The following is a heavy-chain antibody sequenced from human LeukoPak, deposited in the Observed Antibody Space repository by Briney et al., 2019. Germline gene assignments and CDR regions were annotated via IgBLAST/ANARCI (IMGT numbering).Heavy chain of an antibody. J-gene: IGHJ2*01. D-gene: IGHD2-15*01. Sequence: PSETLSLTCTVSGGSISSYYGSWIRQPPGKGLEWIGYIYYSGSTNYNPSLKSRVTISVDTSKNQFSLKLRSVTAADTAVYYCARGATHWYFDLWGRGTLVTVSS. CDR2: IYYSGST. CDR1: GGSISSYY. CDR3: ARGATHWYFDL. V-gene: IGHV4-59*01.